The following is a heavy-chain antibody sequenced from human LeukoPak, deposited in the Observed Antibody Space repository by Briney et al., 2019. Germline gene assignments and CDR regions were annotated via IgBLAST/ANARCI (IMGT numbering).Heavy chain of an antibody. CDR1: GFIFSSYW. V-gene: IGHV3-7*01. Sequence: GGSLRLSCAASGFIFSSYWMTWVRQAPGKGLEWVANIKQDGSEKYYVDSVKGRFTISRDNAKNSLYLQMYSLRAEDTAVYYCARERYYYGMDVWGQGTTVTVSS. J-gene: IGHJ6*02. CDR2: IKQDGSEK. CDR3: ARERYYYGMDV.